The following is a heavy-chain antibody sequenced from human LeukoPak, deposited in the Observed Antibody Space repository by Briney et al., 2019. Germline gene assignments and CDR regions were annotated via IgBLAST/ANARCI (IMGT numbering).Heavy chain of an antibody. CDR1: GGTFSSYA. CDR3: ARAYYDFWSGYSYGAYYFDY. J-gene: IGHJ4*02. D-gene: IGHD3-3*01. CDR2: IIPIFGTA. Sequence: GASVKVSCKASGGTFSSYAISWVRQAPGQGLEWMGGIIPIFGTANYAQKFQGRVTITTDESTSTAYMELSSLRSEDTAVYYCARAYYDFWSGYSYGAYYFDYWGQGTLVTVSS. V-gene: IGHV1-69*05.